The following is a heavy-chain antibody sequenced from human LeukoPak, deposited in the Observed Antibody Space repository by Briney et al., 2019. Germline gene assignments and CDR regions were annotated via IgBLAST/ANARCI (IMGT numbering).Heavy chain of an antibody. V-gene: IGHV1-46*01. CDR1: GYTFTKYY. J-gene: IGHJ4*02. D-gene: IGHD6-19*01. Sequence: ASVTVSFTASGYTFTKYYMHWVRQAPGQGLEGMGIINPCAGSTSYTHTLPVRVPMTISTSTTTVYIELSSLRSEDTAVYFCARRMSAMAGTSCIDYWGQGTLVTVSS. CDR2: INPCAGST. CDR3: ARRMSAMAGTSCIDY.